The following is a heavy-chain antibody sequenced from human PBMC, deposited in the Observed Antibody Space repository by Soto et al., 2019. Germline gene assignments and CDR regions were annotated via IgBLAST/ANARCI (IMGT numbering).Heavy chain of an antibody. CDR2: IIPIFGTA. D-gene: IGHD2-21*02. J-gene: IGHJ3*02. CDR3: ARPKTPSGGNSVTAFDI. V-gene: IGHV1-69*13. Sequence: SVKVSCKASGGTFSSYAISWVRQAPGQGLEWMGGIIPIFGTANYAQKFQGRVTITADESTSTAYMELSSLRSEDTAVYYCARPKTPSGGNSVTAFDIWGQGTMVTVSS. CDR1: GGTFSSYA.